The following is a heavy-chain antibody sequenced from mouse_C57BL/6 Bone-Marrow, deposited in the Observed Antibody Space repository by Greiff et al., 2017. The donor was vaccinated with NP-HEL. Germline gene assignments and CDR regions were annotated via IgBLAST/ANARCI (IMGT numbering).Heavy chain of an antibody. D-gene: IGHD2-3*01. CDR1: GFTFSDYG. V-gene: IGHV5-17*01. Sequence: EVQVVESGGGLVKPGGSLKLSCAASGFTFSDYGMHWVRQAPEKGLEWVAYISSGSSPIYYADTVKGRFTISRDNAKNTLFLQMTSLRSEDTAMYYCARPGDGYYGYAMDDWGQGTSVTVSS. CDR3: ARPGDGYYGYAMDD. CDR2: ISSGSSPI. J-gene: IGHJ4*01.